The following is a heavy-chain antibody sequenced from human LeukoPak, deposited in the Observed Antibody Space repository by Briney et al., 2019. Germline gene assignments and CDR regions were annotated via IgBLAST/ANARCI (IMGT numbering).Heavy chain of an antibody. CDR2: ISSSSSYI. CDR1: GFTFSSYS. Sequence: GGSLRLSCAASGFTFSSYSMNWVRQAPGKGLEWVSSISSSSSYIYYADSVKGRFTISRDNAKNSLYLQMNSLRAEDTAVYYCARDSDIVTGSKSHFDYWGQGTLVTVSS. J-gene: IGHJ4*02. D-gene: IGHD3-9*01. V-gene: IGHV3-21*01. CDR3: ARDSDIVTGSKSHFDY.